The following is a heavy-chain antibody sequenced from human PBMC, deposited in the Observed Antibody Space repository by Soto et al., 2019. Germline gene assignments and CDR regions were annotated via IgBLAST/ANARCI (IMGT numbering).Heavy chain of an antibody. D-gene: IGHD5-18*01. V-gene: IGHV4-59*01. Sequence: SETLSLTCTVSGGSISSYYWSWIRQPPGKGLEWIGYIYYSGSTNYNPSLKSRVTISVDTSKNQFSLKLSSVTAADTAVYYCARDLERGYSYGYSFDYWGQGTLVTVSS. CDR3: ARDLERGYSYGYSFDY. CDR2: IYYSGST. CDR1: GGSISSYY. J-gene: IGHJ4*02.